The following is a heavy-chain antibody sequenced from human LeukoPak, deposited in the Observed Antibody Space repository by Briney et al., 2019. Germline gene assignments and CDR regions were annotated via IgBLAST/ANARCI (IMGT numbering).Heavy chain of an antibody. J-gene: IGHJ4*02. D-gene: IGHD3-10*01. CDR3: ASLLWFGETHY. Sequence: GGSLRLSCAASGFSFSNYWMSWVRQAPGKGLVWVSRINSDGSSTSYADSVKGRFTISRDNAKNTLYLQMNSLRAEDTAVYYCASLLWFGETHYWGQGTLVTVSS. CDR1: GFSFSNYW. CDR2: INSDGSST. V-gene: IGHV3-74*01.